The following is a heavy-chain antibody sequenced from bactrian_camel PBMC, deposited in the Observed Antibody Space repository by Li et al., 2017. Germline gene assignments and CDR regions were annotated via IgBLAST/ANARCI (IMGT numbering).Heavy chain of an antibody. Sequence: HVQLVESGGGSVQVGGSLRLACEGSGSYSTWCMGWFRQYPGKQREGVANIDFDGRIGYADSVKGRFTISKDNAKNILYLQMNSLKPEDAAMYYCAADGGRWKHPSGSCLVAHEYDYWGQGTQVTVS. V-gene: IGHV3S53*01. CDR3: AADGGRWKHPSGSCLVAHEYDY. CDR2: IDFDGRI. J-gene: IGHJ4*01. CDR1: GSYSTWC. D-gene: IGHD2*01.